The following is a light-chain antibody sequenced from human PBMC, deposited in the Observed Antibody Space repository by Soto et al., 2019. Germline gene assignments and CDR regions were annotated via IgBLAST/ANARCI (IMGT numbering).Light chain of an antibody. CDR3: QQYGSSPGT. CDR2: GAS. CDR1: QSVSSSY. V-gene: IGKV3-20*01. J-gene: IGKJ1*01. Sequence: EIVLTQSPGTLSLSPGERATLSCRASQSVSSSYLAWYQQKPGQAPRLLIYGASSRATGIPDRFSGSGSGTDFTLTISRLEPEVFAVYYCQQYGSSPGTFGQGTKV.